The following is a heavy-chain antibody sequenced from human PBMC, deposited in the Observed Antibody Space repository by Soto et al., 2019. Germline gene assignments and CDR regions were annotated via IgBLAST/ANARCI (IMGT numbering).Heavy chain of an antibody. V-gene: IGHV4-30-2*01. J-gene: IGHJ4*02. CDR3: ARAGVVGATALDY. Sequence: QLQLQESGSGLVKPSQTLSLTCAVSGGSISSGGYSWSWIRQPPGKGLEWIGYIYHSGSTYYNPSLKSRVTXSXDXXKKPFSLKLSSVTAADTAVYYCARAGVVGATALDYWGQGTLVTVSS. CDR2: IYHSGST. CDR1: GGSISSGGYS. D-gene: IGHD1-26*01.